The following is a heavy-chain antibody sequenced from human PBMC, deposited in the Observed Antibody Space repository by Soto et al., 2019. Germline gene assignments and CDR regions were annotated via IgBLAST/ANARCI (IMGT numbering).Heavy chain of an antibody. V-gene: IGHV3-48*02. J-gene: IGHJ3*02. CDR1: GFTLSADW. D-gene: IGHD1-26*01. CDR2: ISSSSSTI. Sequence: GGSLRLSCAASGFTLSADWMTWVRQAPGKGLEWVSYISSSSSTIYYADSVKGRFTISRDNAKNSLYLQMNSLRDEDTAVYYCARAQWELRQVGAFDIWGQGTMVTVSS. CDR3: ARAQWELRQVGAFDI.